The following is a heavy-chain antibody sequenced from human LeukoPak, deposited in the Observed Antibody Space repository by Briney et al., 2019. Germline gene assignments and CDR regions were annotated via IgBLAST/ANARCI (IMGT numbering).Heavy chain of an antibody. CDR1: GYTFTGYY. D-gene: IGHD2-2*02. J-gene: IGHJ4*02. CDR3: ARGYCSSTSCYTVFDC. CDR2: INPNSGGT. V-gene: IGHV1-2*02. Sequence: ASVKVSCKASGYTFTGYYMHWVRQAPGQGLEWMGWINPNSGGTNYAQKFQGRVTMTRDTSISTAYMELSRLRSDDTAVYYCARGYCSSTSCYTVFDCWGQGTLVTVSS.